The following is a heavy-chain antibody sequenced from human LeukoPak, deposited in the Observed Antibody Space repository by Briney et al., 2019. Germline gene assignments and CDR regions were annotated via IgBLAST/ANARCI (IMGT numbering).Heavy chain of an antibody. Sequence: ASVKVSCKASGYTFTSYGICWVRQAPGQGLEWMGWISAYNGNTNYAQKLQGRVTMTTDTSTSTAYMELRSLRSDDTAVYYCARFARPDTAMDPLYYYYYGMDVWGQGTTVTVSS. D-gene: IGHD5-18*01. CDR1: GYTFTSYG. V-gene: IGHV1-18*01. CDR3: ARFARPDTAMDPLYYYYYGMDV. J-gene: IGHJ6*02. CDR2: ISAYNGNT.